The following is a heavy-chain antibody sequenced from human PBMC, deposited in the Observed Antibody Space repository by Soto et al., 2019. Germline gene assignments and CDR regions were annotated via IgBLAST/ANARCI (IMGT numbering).Heavy chain of an antibody. V-gene: IGHV3-48*03. J-gene: IGHJ6*02. CDR3: AREGGELWFQNYYYYGMDV. D-gene: IGHD5-18*01. Sequence: EVQLVESGGGLVQPGGSLRLSCAASGFTFSSYEMNWVRQAPGKGLEWVSYISSSGSTIYYADSVKGRFTISRDNAKNSLYLQMNSLRAEDTAVYYCAREGGELWFQNYYYYGMDVWGQGTTVTVSS. CDR2: ISSSGSTI. CDR1: GFTFSSYE.